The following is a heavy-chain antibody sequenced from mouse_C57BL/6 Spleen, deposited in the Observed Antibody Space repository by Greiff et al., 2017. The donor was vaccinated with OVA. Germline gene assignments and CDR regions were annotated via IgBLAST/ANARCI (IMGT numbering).Heavy chain of an antibody. CDR3: ARIGRRDYDEGAWFAY. V-gene: IGHV8-8*01. Sequence: QVTLKVSGPGILQPSQTLSLTCSFSGFSLSTFGMGVGWIRQPSGKGLEWLAHIWWDDDTYYNPALKSRLTISKDTSKNQVFLKIANVDTADTATYYCARIGRRDYDEGAWFAYWGQGTLVTVSA. J-gene: IGHJ3*01. D-gene: IGHD2-4*01. CDR2: IWWDDDT. CDR1: GFSLSTFGMG.